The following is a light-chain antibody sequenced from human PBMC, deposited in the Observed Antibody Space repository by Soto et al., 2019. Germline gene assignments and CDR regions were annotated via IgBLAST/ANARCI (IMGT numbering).Light chain of an antibody. CDR3: QQYGSSPQT. J-gene: IGKJ1*01. CDR2: GAS. V-gene: IGKV3-20*01. Sequence: DTVLTQSPGTLSLTSGERATLSCRASQSVSSSYLAWYQQKPGQAPRLLIYGASSRATGIPDRFSGSGSGTDFTLTISRLEPEDFAVYYCQQYGSSPQTFGQGTKVDTK. CDR1: QSVSSSY.